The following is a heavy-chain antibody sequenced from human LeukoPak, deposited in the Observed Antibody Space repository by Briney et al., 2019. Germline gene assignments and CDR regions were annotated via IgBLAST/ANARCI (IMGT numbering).Heavy chain of an antibody. J-gene: IGHJ6*02. CDR3: ARAWQMDIVVVPAATGPLDV. CDR2: ISYDGSNK. CDR1: GFTFSSYA. D-gene: IGHD2-2*03. Sequence: PGRSLRLSCAASGFTFSSYAMHWVRQAPGKGLECVAVISYDGSNKYYADSVKGRFTISRDNSKNTLYLQMNSLRAEDTAVYYCARAWQMDIVVVPAATGPLDVWGQGTTVTVSS. V-gene: IGHV3-30-3*01.